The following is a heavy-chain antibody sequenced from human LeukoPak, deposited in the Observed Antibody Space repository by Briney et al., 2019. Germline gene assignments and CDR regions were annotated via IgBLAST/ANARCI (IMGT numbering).Heavy chain of an antibody. V-gene: IGHV3-23*01. CDR1: GFTFTNYA. CDR3: AKDHLLCTSTSCYIDYFDS. Sequence: GGSLRLSCETSGFTFTNYAMSWVRQAPGKGLEWLSAFTGRPGRTYYADSVRGRFTISRDTSKNTPFLEMSSLRVEDTAIYFCAKDHLLCTSTSCYIDYFDSWGQGTLVTVSS. CDR2: FTGRPGRT. D-gene: IGHD2-2*02. J-gene: IGHJ4*02.